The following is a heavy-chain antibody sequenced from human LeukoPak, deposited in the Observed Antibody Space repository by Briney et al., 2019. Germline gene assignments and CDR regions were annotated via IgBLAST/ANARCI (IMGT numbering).Heavy chain of an antibody. D-gene: IGHD5-18*01. J-gene: IGHJ4*02. CDR2: ISGSGGST. V-gene: IGHV3-23*01. CDR1: GFTFSSYA. CDR3: ARAIQLWFVDF. Sequence: PGGSLRLSCAASGFTFSSYAMSWVRQAPGKGLEWVSAISGSGGSTNYADSVKGRFTISRDNAKNSLYLQMNSLRAEDTAVYYCARAIQLWFVDFWGQGTLVTVSS.